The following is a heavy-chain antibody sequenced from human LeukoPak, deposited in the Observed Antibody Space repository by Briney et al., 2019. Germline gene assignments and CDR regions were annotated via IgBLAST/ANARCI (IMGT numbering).Heavy chain of an antibody. J-gene: IGHJ3*02. CDR1: GGTFSSYA. V-gene: IGHV1-69*05. Sequence: ASVKVSCKASGGTFSSYAISWVRQAPGQGLEWMGGIIPIFGTANYAQKFQGRVTITTDESTSTAYMELSSLRSEDTAVYYCARYYTGVDAFDIWGQGTMVTVSS. D-gene: IGHD3-3*01. CDR3: ARYYTGVDAFDI. CDR2: IIPIFGTA.